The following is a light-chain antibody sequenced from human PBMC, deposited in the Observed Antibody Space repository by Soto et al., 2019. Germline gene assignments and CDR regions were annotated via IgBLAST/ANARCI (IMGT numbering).Light chain of an antibody. CDR1: QSVSSNY. V-gene: IGKV3-20*01. CDR2: GTS. CDR3: QEHGTSPPSWT. J-gene: IGKJ1*01. Sequence: EIVLTQSPGTLSFSPGERATLSCRASQSVSSNYLAWYQQKPGQPPRLLIYGTSSRATGIPDRFSGSGSGTDCTLTISRLEPEDFAVYYCQEHGTSPPSWTFGQGTKGEI.